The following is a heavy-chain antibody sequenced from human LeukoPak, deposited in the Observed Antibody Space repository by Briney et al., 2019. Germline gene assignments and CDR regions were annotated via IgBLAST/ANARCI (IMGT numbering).Heavy chain of an antibody. J-gene: IGHJ4*02. CDR2: INHSGST. V-gene: IGHV4-34*01. CDR3: ARVGELTGDQRRGYYFDY. D-gene: IGHD7-27*01. Sequence: PSETLSLTCSVSGGSISDYYWSWIRQPPGKGLEWIGEINHSGSTNYNPSLKSRVTISVDTSKNQFSLKLSSVTAADTAVYYCARVGELTGDQRRGYYFDYWGQGTLVTVSS. CDR1: GGSISDYY.